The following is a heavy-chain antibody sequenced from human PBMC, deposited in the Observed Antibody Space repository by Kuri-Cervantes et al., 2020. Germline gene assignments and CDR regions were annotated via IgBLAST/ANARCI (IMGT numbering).Heavy chain of an antibody. J-gene: IGHJ4*02. Sequence: SETLSLTCTVSGGSISSYYWSWIRQPPGKGLEWIGYIYHSGSTYYNPSLKSRVTISVDTSKNQFSLKLSSVAAADTAVYYCARGKRYNWNYGGNFDYWGQGTLVTVSS. CDR1: GGSISSYY. V-gene: IGHV4-59*12. CDR3: ARGKRYNWNYGGNFDY. D-gene: IGHD1-7*01. CDR2: IYHSGST.